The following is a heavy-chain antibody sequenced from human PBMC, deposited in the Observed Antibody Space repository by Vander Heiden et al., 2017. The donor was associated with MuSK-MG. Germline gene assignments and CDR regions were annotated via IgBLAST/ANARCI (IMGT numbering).Heavy chain of an antibody. CDR2: IKQDGSEK. V-gene: IGHV3-7*01. Sequence: EVQLVESGGGLVQPGGSLRLSCAASGFTFSSYWMSWVRQAPGKGLEWVANIKQDGSEKYYVDSVKGRFTISRDNAKNSLYLQMNSLRAEDTAVYYCARAVLRCLEWSPFDYWGQGTLVTVSS. J-gene: IGHJ4*02. CDR1: GFTFSSYW. D-gene: IGHD3-3*01. CDR3: ARAVLRCLEWSPFDY.